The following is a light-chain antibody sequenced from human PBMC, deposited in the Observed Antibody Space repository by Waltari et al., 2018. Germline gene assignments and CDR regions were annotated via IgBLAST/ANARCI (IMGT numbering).Light chain of an antibody. CDR1: QDISDY. CDR2: DAS. CDR3: QQYGDLPYT. Sequence: IQLTQSPSSLSASVGDRVTITCQASQDISDYFIWFKHKPGKAPNLLIYDASSLQKGVPSRFSGSESGTEFTFTISSLQPEDLATYYCQQYGDLPYTFGQGTKLEI. J-gene: IGKJ2*01. V-gene: IGKV1-33*01.